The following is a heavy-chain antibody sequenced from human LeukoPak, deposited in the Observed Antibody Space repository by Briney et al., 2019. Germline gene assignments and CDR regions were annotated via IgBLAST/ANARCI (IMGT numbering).Heavy chain of an antibody. D-gene: IGHD2-2*03. Sequence: PSETLSLTCSVSDVSINSDTYYWGWIRQPPGKGLEWIGSIYYSGSTYYNPSLKSRVTISVDTSKNQFSLKLSSVTAADTAVYYCARWADSPVMDYYMDVWGKGTTVTVSS. CDR1: DVSINSDTYY. CDR3: ARWADSPVMDYYMDV. J-gene: IGHJ6*03. V-gene: IGHV4-39*07. CDR2: IYYSGST.